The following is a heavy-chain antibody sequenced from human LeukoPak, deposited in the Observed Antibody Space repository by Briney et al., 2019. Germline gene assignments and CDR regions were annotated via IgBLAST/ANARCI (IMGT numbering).Heavy chain of an antibody. J-gene: IGHJ4*02. D-gene: IGHD3-3*01. Sequence: GASVKVSCKASGGTFSSYAISWVRQAPGQGLEWMGRIIPILGIANYAQKFQGRVTITADKSTSTAYMELSSLRSEDTAVYYCARDFWSGYLVTDFDYWGQGTLVTVS. CDR2: IIPILGIA. V-gene: IGHV1-69*04. CDR1: GGTFSSYA. CDR3: ARDFWSGYLVTDFDY.